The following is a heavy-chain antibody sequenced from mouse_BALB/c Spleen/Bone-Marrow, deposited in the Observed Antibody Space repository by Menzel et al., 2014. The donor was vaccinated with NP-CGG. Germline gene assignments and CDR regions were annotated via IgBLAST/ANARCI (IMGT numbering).Heavy chain of an antibody. CDR3: ARVYGNSDAMDY. V-gene: IGHV1-4*01. D-gene: IGHD2-1*01. CDR2: INPSSGYT. J-gene: IGHJ4*01. CDR1: GYTFTTYT. Sequence: QVHVKQSGAELARPGASVKMSCRASGYTFTTYTMHWVKQRPGQGLEWIGYINPSSGYTYYNQKFKDKATLTADKSSSAAYLQLSSLTSEDSAVYYCARVYGNSDAMDYWGQGTPVTASS.